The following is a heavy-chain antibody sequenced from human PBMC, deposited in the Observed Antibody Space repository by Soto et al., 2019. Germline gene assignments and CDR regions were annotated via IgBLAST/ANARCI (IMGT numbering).Heavy chain of an antibody. V-gene: IGHV4-31*03. Sequence: QVQLQESGPGLVKPSQTLSLSCSVSGGSISSGDYYWSWVRQHPGKGLEWIGYIFYRGSTYYNPSLKSRVTISVDTSKNQFSLKLSSETAADTAVYYCARGGSGDIVVVAAIDYWGQGTLVTVSS. CDR2: IFYRGST. D-gene: IGHD2-15*01. CDR1: GGSISSGDYY. CDR3: ARGGSGDIVVVAAIDY. J-gene: IGHJ4*02.